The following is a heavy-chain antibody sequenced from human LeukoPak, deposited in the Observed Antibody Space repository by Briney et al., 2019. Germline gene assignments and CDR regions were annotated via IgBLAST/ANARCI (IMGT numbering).Heavy chain of an antibody. D-gene: IGHD3-22*01. J-gene: IGHJ4*02. CDR3: ASRDYYDSPPTLRY. CDR1: GGTFSSYA. V-gene: IGHV1-69*13. CDR2: IIPIFGTA. Sequence: SVKVSCKASGGTFSSYAISWVRQAPGQGLEWVGGIIPIFGTANYAQKFQGRVTITADESTSTAYMELSSLRSEDTAVYYCASRDYYDSPPTLRYWGQGTLVTVSS.